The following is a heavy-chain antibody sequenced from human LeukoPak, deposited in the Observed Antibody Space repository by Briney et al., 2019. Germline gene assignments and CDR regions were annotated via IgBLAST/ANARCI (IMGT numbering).Heavy chain of an antibody. D-gene: IGHD1-14*01. Sequence: SVKVSCKHSRDTFSIYTISWVRQAPGQGLEWMGRIIPFLAIADYAQNFHGRVTITADKSTSTAYMELSSLRSEDTAVYYCARQDRASDAFDIWGQGTMVTVST. CDR1: RDTFSIYT. CDR3: ARQDRASDAFDI. CDR2: IIPFLAIA. V-gene: IGHV1-69*02. J-gene: IGHJ3*02.